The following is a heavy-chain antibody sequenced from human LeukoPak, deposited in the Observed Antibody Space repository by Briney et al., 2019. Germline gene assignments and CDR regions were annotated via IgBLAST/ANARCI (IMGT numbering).Heavy chain of an antibody. CDR1: GFTFGDYA. Sequence: GGSLRLSCTASGFTFGDYAMTWVRQAPGKGLEWVGLIRSKIYGGTPEYAASVKGRFTISRDDSKGIAYLQMNSLKTEDTAVYYCTRDQTPYYWGQGTLVTVSS. J-gene: IGHJ4*02. CDR3: TRDQTPYY. V-gene: IGHV3-49*04. CDR2: IRSKIYGGTP.